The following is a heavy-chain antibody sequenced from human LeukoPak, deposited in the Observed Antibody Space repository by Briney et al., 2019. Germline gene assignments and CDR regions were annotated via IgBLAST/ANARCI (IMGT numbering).Heavy chain of an antibody. J-gene: IGHJ6*02. V-gene: IGHV4-34*01. CDR1: GGSFSGYY. Sequence: SETLSLTCAVYGGSFSGYYWSWIRQPPGKGLEWIGEINHSGSTNYNPSLKSRVTISVDTSKNQFSLKLSSVTAADTAVYYCAGVGKPIRSSWYSRNYYYYGMDVWGQGTTVTVSS. CDR2: INHSGST. CDR3: AGVGKPIRSSWYSRNYYYYGMDV. D-gene: IGHD6-13*01.